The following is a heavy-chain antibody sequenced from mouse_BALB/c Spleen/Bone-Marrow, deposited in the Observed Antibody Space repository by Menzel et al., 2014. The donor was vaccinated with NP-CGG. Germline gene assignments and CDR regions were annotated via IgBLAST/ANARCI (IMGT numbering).Heavy chain of an antibody. CDR3: ARNWAFDY. V-gene: IGHV1-61*01. CDR1: GYTFTSYW. D-gene: IGHD4-1*01. CDR2: VDLSDSKT. J-gene: IGHJ2*01. Sequence: VQLQQSGAALVRPGASVELSCKASGYTFTSYWMNWVKQRPGQGLEWIGMVDLSDSKTHFNQMFKDKATLTVDKSSSTAYMHLSSLTSEDSAVYYCARNWAFDYWGQGTTLTVSS.